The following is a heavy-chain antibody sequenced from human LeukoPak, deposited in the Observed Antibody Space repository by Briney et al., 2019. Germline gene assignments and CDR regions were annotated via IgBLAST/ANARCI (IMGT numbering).Heavy chain of an antibody. Sequence: PGGSLRLSCAASGFTFSSHSMNWVRQAPGKGLEWVSSISSSSSYIYYADSVKGRFTISRDNAKNSLYLQMNSLRAEDTAVYYCARDQGAPGLFDYWGQGTLVTVSS. J-gene: IGHJ4*02. CDR3: ARDQGAPGLFDY. CDR1: GFTFSSHS. D-gene: IGHD3-16*01. CDR2: ISSSSSYI. V-gene: IGHV3-21*01.